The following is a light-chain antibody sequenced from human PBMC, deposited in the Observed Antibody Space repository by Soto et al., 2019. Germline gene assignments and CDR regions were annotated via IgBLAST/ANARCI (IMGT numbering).Light chain of an antibody. Sequence: ILMTQSPGTLSVSPGERATLSCRASESVSSNLAWYQQKPGQAPRLLIFGASTRATGIPVRFSGSGSGTDFTLTISRLEPEDFAVYYCQQYGSSSITFGQGTRLEIK. V-gene: IGKV3-20*01. J-gene: IGKJ5*01. CDR2: GAS. CDR3: QQYGSSSIT. CDR1: ESVSSN.